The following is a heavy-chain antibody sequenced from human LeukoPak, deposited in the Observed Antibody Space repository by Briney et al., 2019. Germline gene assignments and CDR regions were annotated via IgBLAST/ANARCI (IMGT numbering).Heavy chain of an antibody. CDR3: ARELYCTNGVCSP. CDR1: GFTFSSYA. Sequence: PGGSLRLSCAASGFTFSSYAVHWVRQAPGKGLEWVAVISDDGSNKYYADSVKGRFTISRDNSKNTLYLQMNSLRAEDTAIYYCARELYCTNGVCSPWGQGTLVTVSS. D-gene: IGHD2-8*01. CDR2: ISDDGSNK. J-gene: IGHJ5*02. V-gene: IGHV3-30-3*01.